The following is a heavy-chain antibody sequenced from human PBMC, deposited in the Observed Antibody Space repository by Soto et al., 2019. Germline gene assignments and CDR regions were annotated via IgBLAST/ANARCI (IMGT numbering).Heavy chain of an antibody. CDR3: ARHKRGSNRLYDYYYYYMDV. V-gene: IGHV4-39*01. CDR2: IYYSGST. Sequence: SETLSLTCTVSGGSISSSSYYWGWIRQPPGKGLEWIGSIYYSGSTYYNPSLKSRVTISVDTSKNQFSLKLSSVTAADTAVYYCARHKRGSNRLYDYYYYYMDVWGKGTTVTVSS. D-gene: IGHD3-16*01. J-gene: IGHJ6*03. CDR1: GGSISSSSYY.